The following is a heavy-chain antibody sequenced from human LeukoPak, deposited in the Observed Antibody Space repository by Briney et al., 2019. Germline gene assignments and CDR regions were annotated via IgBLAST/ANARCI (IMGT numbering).Heavy chain of an antibody. Sequence: GGSLRLSCAASGFTVSSNYMSWVRQAPGKGLEWVSVIYSGGSTYYADSVKGRFTISRDNSKNTLYLQMNSLRAEDTAVYYCARDLRDYDILTGYYYYGMDVWAKGPRSPSP. CDR2: IYSGGST. D-gene: IGHD3-9*01. CDR1: GFTVSSNY. V-gene: IGHV3-66*01. J-gene: IGHJ6*02. CDR3: ARDLRDYDILTGYYYYGMDV.